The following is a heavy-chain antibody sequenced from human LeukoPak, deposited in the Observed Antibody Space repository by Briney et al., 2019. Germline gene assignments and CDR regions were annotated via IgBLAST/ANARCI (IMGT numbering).Heavy chain of an antibody. Sequence: ASVKVSCKAPGGTFSSYAISWVRQAPGQGLEWMGGIIPIFGTANYAQKFQGRVTITADESTSTAYMELSSLRSEDTAVYYCARGSPFDYDSSGYAYFQHWGQGTLVTVSS. CDR1: GGTFSSYA. CDR2: IIPIFGTA. J-gene: IGHJ1*01. V-gene: IGHV1-69*13. D-gene: IGHD3-22*01. CDR3: ARGSPFDYDSSGYAYFQH.